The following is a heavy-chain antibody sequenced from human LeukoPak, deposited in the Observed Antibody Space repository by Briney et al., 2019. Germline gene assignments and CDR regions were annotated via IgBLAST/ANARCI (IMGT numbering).Heavy chain of an antibody. D-gene: IGHD3-22*01. J-gene: IGHJ4*02. V-gene: IGHV1-69*13. Sequence: VASVTVSFMASVGTFSSYAISWVRPAPGQGLEWMGGIIPIFGTANYAQKFQGRVTITADESTSTAYVELSSLSAEHAAVYYCARDLGPYYYDSSGYYYNLDYWGQGNLVTVSS. CDR3: ARDLGPYYYDSSGYYYNLDY. CDR2: IIPIFGTA. CDR1: VGTFSSYA.